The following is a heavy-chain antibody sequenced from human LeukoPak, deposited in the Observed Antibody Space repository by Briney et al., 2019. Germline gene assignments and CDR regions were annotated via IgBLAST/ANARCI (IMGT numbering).Heavy chain of an antibody. D-gene: IGHD2-2*01. V-gene: IGHV1-69*06. CDR3: ARDREGSSYYYYYYMDV. CDR2: IIPIFGTA. CDR1: GGTFSSYA. J-gene: IGHJ6*03. Sequence: ASVKVSCKASGGTFSSYAISWVRQAPGQGLEWMGRIIPIFGTANYAQKFQGRVTITADKSTSTAYMELSSLRSEDTAVYYCARDREGSSYYYYYYMDVWGKGTTVTVSS.